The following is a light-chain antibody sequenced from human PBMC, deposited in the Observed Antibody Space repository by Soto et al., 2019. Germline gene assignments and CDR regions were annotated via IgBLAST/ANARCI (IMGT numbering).Light chain of an antibody. CDR3: SSYTSSSLDV. CDR1: SSDVGGYDY. J-gene: IGLJ1*01. CDR2: DVS. Sequence: QSALTQPASVSGSPGQSITISCTGTSSDVGGYDYVSWYQHHPGKAPKLMIYDVSNRPSGVSNRFSGSKSGNTASLTISGLQAEDEADYYCSSYTSSSLDVFGTGTKLTV. V-gene: IGLV2-14*03.